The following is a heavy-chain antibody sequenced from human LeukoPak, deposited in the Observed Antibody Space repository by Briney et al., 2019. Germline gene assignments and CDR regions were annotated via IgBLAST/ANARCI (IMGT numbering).Heavy chain of an antibody. CDR2: IYPGDSDT. D-gene: IGHD5-12*01. CDR3: ARQYSGFDY. V-gene: IGHV5-51*01. CDR1: GYTFTTYW. J-gene: IGHJ4*02. Sequence: PGESLKISWQGFGYTFTTYWIAWVRQVPGKGLEWMGIIYPGDSDTRYSPSFQGQVTISADKSISTAYLQWSSLKASDTAMYYCARQYSGFDYWGQGTLVTVSS.